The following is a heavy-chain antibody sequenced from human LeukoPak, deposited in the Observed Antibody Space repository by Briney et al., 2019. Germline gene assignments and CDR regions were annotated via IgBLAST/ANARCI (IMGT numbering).Heavy chain of an antibody. D-gene: IGHD3-16*02. CDR3: ARGKAHDYVWGSYRYALFY. J-gene: IGHJ4*02. CDR1: GYTFTSYG. V-gene: IGHV1-18*01. CDR2: ISAYNGNT. Sequence: ASVKVSCKASGYTFTSYGISWVRQAPGQGLEWMGWISAYNGNTNYAQKFQGRVTMTRDTSITTAYMELSSLRSEDTAVYYCARGKAHDYVWGSYRYALFYWGQGTLVTVSS.